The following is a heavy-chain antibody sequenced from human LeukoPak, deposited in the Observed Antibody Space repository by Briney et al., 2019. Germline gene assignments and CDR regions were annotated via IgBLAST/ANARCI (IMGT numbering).Heavy chain of an antibody. Sequence: PGGSLRLSCAASGFTFDDYAMHWVRQAPGKGLEWVSGISWNSGSIGYADSVKGRFTISRDNAKNSLYLQMNSLRAEDMAVYYCVVQSGGVVYWGQGTLVTVSS. CDR2: ISWNSGSI. J-gene: IGHJ4*02. CDR1: GFTFDDYA. D-gene: IGHD3-16*01. CDR3: VVQSGGVVY. V-gene: IGHV3-9*03.